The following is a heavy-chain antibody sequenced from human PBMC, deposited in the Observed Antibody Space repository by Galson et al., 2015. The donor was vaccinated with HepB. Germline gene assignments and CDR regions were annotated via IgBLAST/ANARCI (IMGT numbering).Heavy chain of an antibody. CDR1: GGTFRNYA. D-gene: IGHD2-2*01. CDR2: IIPFFGRP. Sequence: SVKVSCKASGGTFRNYAITWVRQAPGQGLEWVGGIIPFFGRPNYTQKLQGRVTITADASTSTAYMELSSLRSEDTAVYYCARGTEYCSSTSCLQFYYLDVWGKGTTVTVSS. J-gene: IGHJ6*03. CDR3: ARGTEYCSSTSCLQFYYLDV. V-gene: IGHV1-69*13.